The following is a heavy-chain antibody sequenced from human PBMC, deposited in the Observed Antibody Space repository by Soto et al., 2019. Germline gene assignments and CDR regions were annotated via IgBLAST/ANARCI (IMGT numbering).Heavy chain of an antibody. V-gene: IGHV3-74*01. Sequence: GGSLRLSCAASGFTFSSYWMHWVRQAPGKGLVWVSQINSDESIASYADSVKGRFTISRDNAKNTLYLQMSSLRIEDTAVYFCARGPRHYSDSWGQGSLVTVSS. CDR1: GFTFSSYW. CDR2: INSDESIA. J-gene: IGHJ4*02. CDR3: ARGPRHYSDS.